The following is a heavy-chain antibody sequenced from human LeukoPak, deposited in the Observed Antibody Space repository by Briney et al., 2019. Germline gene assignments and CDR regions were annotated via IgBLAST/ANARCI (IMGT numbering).Heavy chain of an antibody. V-gene: IGHV1-2*02. CDR2: INPNSGST. CDR1: GYTFTGYY. CDR3: ARQADNNWFDS. D-gene: IGHD2-15*01. Sequence: ASVKVSCTASGYTFTGYYMQWVRQAPGQGLEWMGWINPNSGSTKYAQKFQGRVTMTRDTSISTAYMELSRLRSDDSAVFYCARQADNNWFDSWGQGTLVTVSS. J-gene: IGHJ5*01.